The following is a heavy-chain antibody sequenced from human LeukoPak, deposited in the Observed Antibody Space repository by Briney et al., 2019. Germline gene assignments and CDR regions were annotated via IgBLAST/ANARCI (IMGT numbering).Heavy chain of an antibody. CDR2: IWYDGSNK. D-gene: IGHD3-10*01. Sequence: GGSLRLSCAASGFTYRNYGMYWVRQAPGKGLEWVAVIWYDGSNKYYADSVKGRFTISRDNSKNTLYLQMNSLRAEDTAVYYCARDPSGYFDYWGQGTLVTVSS. CDR1: GFTYRNYG. J-gene: IGHJ4*02. CDR3: ARDPSGYFDY. V-gene: IGHV3-33*08.